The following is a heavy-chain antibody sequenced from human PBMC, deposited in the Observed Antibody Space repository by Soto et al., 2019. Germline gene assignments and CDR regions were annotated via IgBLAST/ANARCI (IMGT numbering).Heavy chain of an antibody. D-gene: IGHD2-2*01. V-gene: IGHV4-39*01. CDR3: ARLTKKDIVIVPAANHAFDI. CDR1: GGSVSSSGYY. Sequence: SETLSLTCTVSGGSVSSSGYYWGWIRQPPGKGLDWIATIYYSGNTYYNSSLKSRVTISVDTSKNQFSLELSSVTAADTAVYYCARLTKKDIVIVPAANHAFDIWGQGTMVTVSS. J-gene: IGHJ3*02. CDR2: IYYSGNT.